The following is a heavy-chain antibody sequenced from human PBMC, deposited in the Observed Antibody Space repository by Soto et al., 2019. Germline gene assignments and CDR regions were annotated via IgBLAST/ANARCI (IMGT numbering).Heavy chain of an antibody. J-gene: IGHJ4*02. CDR2: ISGSGGST. CDR3: AKGPDYDFWSGIFDY. D-gene: IGHD3-3*01. Sequence: GGSLRLSCAASGFTFSSYAMSWVRQAPGKGLEWVSAISGSGGSTYYADSVKGRFTISRDNSKNTLYLQMNSLRAEDTAVYYCAKGPDYDFWSGIFDYWGQGTLVTVSS. CDR1: GFTFSSYA. V-gene: IGHV3-23*01.